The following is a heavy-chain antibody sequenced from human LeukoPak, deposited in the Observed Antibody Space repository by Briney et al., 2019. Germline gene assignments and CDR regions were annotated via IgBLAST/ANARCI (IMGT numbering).Heavy chain of an antibody. V-gene: IGHV4-39*01. CDR2: VYYIGST. CDR1: GDSISRSSDY. D-gene: IGHD4-17*01. J-gene: IGHJ4*02. CDR3: ARHMTTVTTVDY. Sequence: PWETLSLTCTVSGDSISRSSDYWGWIRQPPGKGPEWIGSVYYIGSTFYNPSLKSRVTISVDTSKNQFSLKLSSVTAADTAVYYCARHMTTVTTVDYWGQGTLVTVSS.